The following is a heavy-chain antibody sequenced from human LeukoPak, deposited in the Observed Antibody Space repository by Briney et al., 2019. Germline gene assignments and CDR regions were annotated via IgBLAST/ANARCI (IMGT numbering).Heavy chain of an antibody. Sequence: SGGSPRLSCAASGFTVSSNYMSWVRQAPGKGLEWVAFIRYDGSNKYYADSVKGRFTISRDNSKNTLYLQMNSLRAEDTAVYYCAKDRVGAKAGLNYWGQGTLVTVSS. J-gene: IGHJ4*02. CDR1: GFTVSSNY. D-gene: IGHD1-26*01. CDR3: AKDRVGAKAGLNY. CDR2: IRYDGSNK. V-gene: IGHV3-30*02.